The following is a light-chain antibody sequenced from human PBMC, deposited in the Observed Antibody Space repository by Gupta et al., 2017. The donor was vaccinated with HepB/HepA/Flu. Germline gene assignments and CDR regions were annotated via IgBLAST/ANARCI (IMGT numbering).Light chain of an antibody. V-gene: IGKV1-5*03. CDR3: QQYKSYST. CDR2: NVC. J-gene: IGKJ3*01. Sequence: DIEVTQTPCIRSSSVGDTVTITCLASQSINRWLAWYQQKPGKDPKLLIYNVCRLESGVPSRFSGTGSDTEFNLTSGSLQPDDFATYYCQQYKSYSTFGPGTKVDIK. CDR1: QSINRW.